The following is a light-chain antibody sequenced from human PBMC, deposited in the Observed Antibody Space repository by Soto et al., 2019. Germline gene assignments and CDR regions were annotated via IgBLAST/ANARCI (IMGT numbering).Light chain of an antibody. J-gene: IGLJ2*01. Sequence: QSALTQPRSVSGSPGQSVTISCTGTSSDVGGYNYVSWYQQYPGEAPKLMIYDVDNRPSGVPDRFSGSKSGTTASLTISGLQAEDEADYYCCSYAGSNNLVFGGGTQLTVL. CDR3: CSYAGSNNLV. CDR1: SSDVGGYNY. CDR2: DVD. V-gene: IGLV2-11*01.